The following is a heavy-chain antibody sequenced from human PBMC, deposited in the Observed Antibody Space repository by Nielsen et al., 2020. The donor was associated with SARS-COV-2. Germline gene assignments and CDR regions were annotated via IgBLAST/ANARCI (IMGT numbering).Heavy chain of an antibody. D-gene: IGHD3-10*01. V-gene: IGHV1-18*01. CDR1: GYTFTSYG. CDR3: ARDPYGSGSYYNVWFDP. CDR2: TSAYNGNT. Sequence: ASVKVSCKASGYTFTSYGISWVRQAPGQGLEWMGWTSAYNGNTNYAQKLQGRVTMTTDTSTSTAYMELRSLRSDDTAVYYCARDPYGSGSYYNVWFDPWGQGTLVTVSS. J-gene: IGHJ5*02.